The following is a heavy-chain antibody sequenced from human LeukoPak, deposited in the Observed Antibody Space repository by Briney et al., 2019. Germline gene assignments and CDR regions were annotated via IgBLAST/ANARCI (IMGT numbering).Heavy chain of an antibody. J-gene: IGHJ4*01. D-gene: IGHD5-18*01. CDR2: IEYDATNK. CDR3: AKDIRRGDNYGYDQFAF. Sequence: GGSLRLSCAASGFTFSNYGMHWARQAPGKGLEWVAFIEYDATNKYYADSVKGRFTISRDNSKKTVYLQMNSLRPEDTALYFCAKDIRRGDNYGYDQFAFWGHGTLVTVSS. CDR1: GFTFSNYG. V-gene: IGHV3-30*02.